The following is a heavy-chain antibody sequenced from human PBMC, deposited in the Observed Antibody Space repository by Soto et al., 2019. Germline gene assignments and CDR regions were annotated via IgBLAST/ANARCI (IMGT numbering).Heavy chain of an antibody. CDR1: GDSISRFY. D-gene: IGHD6-19*01. CDR2: ISYSGRT. V-gene: IGHV4-59*01. Sequence: QVQLQESGPGLVKPSETLFLTCTVSGDSISRFYWSWIRQPPGKGLEWLGYISYSGRTNYSPALRSRVTISADTSKNQFSLKLIAVTAADTAVYYCARDDSTGGFDFWGQGALVTVSS. J-gene: IGHJ4*02. CDR3: ARDDSTGGFDF.